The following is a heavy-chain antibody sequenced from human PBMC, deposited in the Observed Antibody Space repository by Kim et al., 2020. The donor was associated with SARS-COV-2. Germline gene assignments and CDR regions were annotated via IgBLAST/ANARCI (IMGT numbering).Heavy chain of an antibody. J-gene: IGHJ4*02. Sequence: ASVKVSCKASGYTFTGYYMHWVRQAPGQGLEWMGRINPNSGGTNYAQKFQGRVTMTRDTSISTAYMELSRLRSDDTAVYYCAREYYDSSGYPYWGQGTLVTVSS. CDR1: GYTFTGYY. V-gene: IGHV1-2*06. CDR3: AREYYDSSGYPY. D-gene: IGHD3-22*01. CDR2: INPNSGGT.